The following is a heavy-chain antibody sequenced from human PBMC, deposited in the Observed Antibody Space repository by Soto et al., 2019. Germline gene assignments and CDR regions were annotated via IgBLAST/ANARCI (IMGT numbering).Heavy chain of an antibody. CDR2: FDPEDGET. V-gene: IGHV1-24*01. CDR3: ATVSGDTAMVTGGYGMDV. Sequence: QVQLVQSGAEVKKPGASVKVSCKVSGYTLTELSMHWVRQAPGKGLEWMGGFDPEDGETIYAQKFQGRVTMTEDTSTDTAYMELSSLRSEDTAVYYCATVSGDTAMVTGGYGMDVWGQGTTVTVSS. J-gene: IGHJ6*02. D-gene: IGHD5-18*01. CDR1: GYTLTELS.